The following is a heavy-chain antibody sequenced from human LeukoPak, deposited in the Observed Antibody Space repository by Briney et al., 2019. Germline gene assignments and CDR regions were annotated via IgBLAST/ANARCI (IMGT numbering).Heavy chain of an antibody. CDR3: ARSLTTVATAADY. CDR2: ISGSGGST. CDR1: GFTFSSYG. Sequence: GGSLRLSCAASGFTFSSYGMSWVRQAPGKGLEWVSAISGSGGSTYYADSVKGRFTISRDNSKNTLYLQMNRLRAEDTAMYYCARSLTTVATAADYWGQGTLVTVSS. V-gene: IGHV3-23*01. J-gene: IGHJ4*02. D-gene: IGHD4-23*01.